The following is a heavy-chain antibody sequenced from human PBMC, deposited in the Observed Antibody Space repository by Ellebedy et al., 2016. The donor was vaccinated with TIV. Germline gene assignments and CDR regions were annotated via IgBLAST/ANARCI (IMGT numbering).Heavy chain of an antibody. CDR2: INPSGGST. D-gene: IGHD1-26*01. CDR1: GGTFSSYA. Sequence: ASVKVSCKASGGTFSSYAISWVRQAPGQGLEWMGIINPSGGSTSYAQKFQGRVTMTRDTSTSTVYMELSSLRSEDTAVYYCARDPDLATIVGAPPALMSDYYYGMDVWGQGTTVTVSS. V-gene: IGHV1-46*01. CDR3: ARDPDLATIVGAPPALMSDYYYGMDV. J-gene: IGHJ6*02.